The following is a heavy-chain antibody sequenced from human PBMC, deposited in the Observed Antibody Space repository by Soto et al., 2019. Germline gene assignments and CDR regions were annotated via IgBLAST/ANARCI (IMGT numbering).Heavy chain of an antibody. D-gene: IGHD2-15*01. Sequence: QVQLVQSGAEVKKPGSSVKVSCKASGGTFSSYAISWVRQAPGQGLEWMGGIIPIFGTANYAQKFQGRVTITADESTSTAYMEQSSLRSEDTAVYYCARDRICSGGSCYTGDYWGQGTLVTVSS. CDR2: IIPIFGTA. CDR3: ARDRICSGGSCYTGDY. V-gene: IGHV1-69*12. CDR1: GGTFSSYA. J-gene: IGHJ4*02.